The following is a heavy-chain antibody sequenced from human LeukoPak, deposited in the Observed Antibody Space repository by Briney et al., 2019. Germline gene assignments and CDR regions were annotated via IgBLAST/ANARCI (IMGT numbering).Heavy chain of an antibody. CDR3: ARKTSSWPPGWFDP. J-gene: IGHJ5*02. CDR2: ISAYNGNT. V-gene: IGHV1-18*01. D-gene: IGHD6-13*01. CDR1: GYTFTSYG. Sequence: ASVKVSCKASGYTFTSYGISWVRQAPGQGLEWMGWISAYNGNTNYAQKFQGRVTITADKSTSTAYMELSSLRSEDTAVYYCARKTSSWPPGWFDPWGQGTLVTVSS.